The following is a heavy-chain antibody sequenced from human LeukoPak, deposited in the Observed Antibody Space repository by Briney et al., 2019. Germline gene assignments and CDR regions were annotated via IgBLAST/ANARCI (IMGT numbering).Heavy chain of an antibody. J-gene: IGHJ4*02. V-gene: IGHV2-70*04. Sequence: SGPALVKPTQTLTLTCTFSGFSLSTNKMRVSWVRQPPGKALEWLARIDWDDDKFYTPSLKTRLTISKDTSKNQVVLTMTNVDPVDTATYYCARTAGCSGISCSLDYWGQGTLVTVSS. CDR2: IDWDDDK. D-gene: IGHD2-2*01. CDR3: ARTAGCSGISCSLDY. CDR1: GFSLSTNKMR.